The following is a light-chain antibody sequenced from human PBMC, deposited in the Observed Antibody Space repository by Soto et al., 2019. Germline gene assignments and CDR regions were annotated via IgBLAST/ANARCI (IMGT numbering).Light chain of an antibody. J-gene: IGKJ2*01. CDR3: QQSYTTPVYS. CDR1: QSISSW. CDR2: AAS. V-gene: IGKV1-39*01. Sequence: DIQMTQSPSTLSASVGDRVTITCRASQSISSWLAWYQQKPGKAPKLLTYAASNLQSGVPSRFSGSGSGTEFTLTISSLQPEDFATYFCQQSYTTPVYSFGQGTKVDIK.